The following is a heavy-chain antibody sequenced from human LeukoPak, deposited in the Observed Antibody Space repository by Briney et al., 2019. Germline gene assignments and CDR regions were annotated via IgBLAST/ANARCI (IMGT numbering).Heavy chain of an antibody. CDR3: AAVSRNYYDSSGYYQGHDY. V-gene: IGHV1-58*02. CDR1: GFTFTSSA. Sequence: GASVKVSCKASGFTFTSSAMQWVRQARGQRLEWIGWIVVGSGNTNYAQKFQKRVTITRDMSTSTAYMELSSLRSEDTAVYYCAAVSRNYYDSSGYYQGHDYWGQGTLVTVSS. J-gene: IGHJ4*02. D-gene: IGHD3-22*01. CDR2: IVVGSGNT.